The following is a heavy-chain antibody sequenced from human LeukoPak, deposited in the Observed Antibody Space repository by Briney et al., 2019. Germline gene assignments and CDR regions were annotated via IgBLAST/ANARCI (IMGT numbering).Heavy chain of an antibody. Sequence: GGSLRLSCAASGFTFSSYGMHWVRQAPGKGLEWVAVISYDGSNKYYADSVKGRFTISRDNSKNTLYLQMNSLRAEDTAVYYCASQDYWGQGTLVTVSS. CDR3: ASQDY. V-gene: IGHV3-30*03. J-gene: IGHJ4*02. CDR2: ISYDGSNK. CDR1: GFTFSSYG.